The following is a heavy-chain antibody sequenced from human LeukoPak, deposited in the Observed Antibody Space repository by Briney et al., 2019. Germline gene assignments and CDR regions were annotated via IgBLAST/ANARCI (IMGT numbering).Heavy chain of an antibody. J-gene: IGHJ6*02. V-gene: IGHV1-69*04. CDR1: GGTFSSYA. CDR3: ARDPHIVVATADYYGMDV. Sequence: GASVKVSCKASGGTFSSYAISWVRQAPGQGLEWMGRIIPIFGIANYAQKFQGRVTITADKSTSTAYMELSSLRSEDTAVYYCARDPHIVVATADYYGMDVWGQGTTVTVSS. D-gene: IGHD2-21*02. CDR2: IIPIFGIA.